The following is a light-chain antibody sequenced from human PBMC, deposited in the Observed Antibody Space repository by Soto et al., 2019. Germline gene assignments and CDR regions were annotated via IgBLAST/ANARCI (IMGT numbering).Light chain of an antibody. CDR3: SSFTISTTYV. Sequence: QSALTQPASVSGSPGQSITISCRGTSSDVGAYNYVSWFQQHPGKAPKLMIYGVTNRPSGVSSRFSGSKSGNTASLTISGLQADDEADYYCSSFTISTTYVFGTGTKVTVL. CDR1: SSDVGAYNY. J-gene: IGLJ1*01. CDR2: GVT. V-gene: IGLV2-14*01.